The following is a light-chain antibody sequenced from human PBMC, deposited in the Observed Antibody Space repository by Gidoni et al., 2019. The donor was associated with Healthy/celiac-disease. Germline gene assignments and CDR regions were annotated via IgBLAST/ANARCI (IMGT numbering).Light chain of an antibody. J-gene: IGKJ1*01. Sequence: EIVLTQSPGTLSLSPGERATLSCRASQSVSSCYLAWYQQKPGQAPRLLIYGASSRATGIPDRFSGRWSGTDFTLTISRLEPEDFAVYYCQQYGSSRTFGQGTKVEIK. CDR1: QSVSSCY. V-gene: IGKV3-20*01. CDR3: QQYGSSRT. CDR2: GAS.